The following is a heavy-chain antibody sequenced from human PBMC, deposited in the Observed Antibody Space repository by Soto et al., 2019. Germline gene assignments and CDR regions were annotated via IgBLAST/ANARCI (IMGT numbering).Heavy chain of an antibody. J-gene: IGHJ6*02. CDR1: GFSISSYY. CDR3: ARLASDGMDV. V-gene: IGHV4-59*01. CDR2: IYYSGST. Sequence: PSETLSHTCTVSGFSISSYYWSWIRQPPGKGLEWIGYIYYSGSTNYNPSLKSRVTISVDTSKNQFSLKLSSVTAADTAVYYCARLASDGMDVWGQGTTVTVS.